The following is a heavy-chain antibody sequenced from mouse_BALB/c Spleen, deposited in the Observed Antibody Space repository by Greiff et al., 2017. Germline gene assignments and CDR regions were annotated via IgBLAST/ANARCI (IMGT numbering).Heavy chain of an antibody. D-gene: IGHD2-13*01. V-gene: IGHV2-2*02. CDR2: IWSGGST. J-gene: IGHJ3*01. CDR3: AREREGDGGFAY. CDR1: GFSFTGYG. Sequence: QVQLQQSGPGLVQPSQCLSITCTVSGFSFTGYGVHWVRQSPGKGLEWLGVIWSGGSTDYNAAFISRLSISTDNSKSQVFFIMNSLQANDTAIYYCAREREGDGGFAYWGQGTLVTVSA.